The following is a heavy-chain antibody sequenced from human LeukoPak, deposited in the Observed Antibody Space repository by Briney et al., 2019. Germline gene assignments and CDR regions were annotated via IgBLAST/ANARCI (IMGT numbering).Heavy chain of an antibody. V-gene: IGHV5-51*01. Sequence: PGESLKISCKGSGYSFTSYWIGWVRQMPGKGLEWMGIIYPGDSDTRYSPSFQGQVTISADKSISTAYLQWSSLKASDTAMYYCASPRNDYGDDGRSPDAFDIWGQGTMVTVSS. CDR2: IYPGDSDT. J-gene: IGHJ3*02. D-gene: IGHD4-17*01. CDR1: GYSFTSYW. CDR3: ASPRNDYGDDGRSPDAFDI.